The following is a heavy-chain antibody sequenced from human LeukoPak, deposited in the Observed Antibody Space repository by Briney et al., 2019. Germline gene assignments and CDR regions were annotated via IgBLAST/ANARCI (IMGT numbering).Heavy chain of an antibody. V-gene: IGHV4-38-2*02. CDR2: IHHSGST. Sequence: SETLSLTCTVSGYSISSGYYWGWIRQPPGKGLEWIGSIHHSGSTYYNPTLKSRVTVSVDTFKTQISLTLSSVTAAETAVYYCARSPLITGTSPFDYWGQGTLVTVSS. CDR1: GYSISSGYY. D-gene: IGHD1-7*01. J-gene: IGHJ4*02. CDR3: ARSPLITGTSPFDY.